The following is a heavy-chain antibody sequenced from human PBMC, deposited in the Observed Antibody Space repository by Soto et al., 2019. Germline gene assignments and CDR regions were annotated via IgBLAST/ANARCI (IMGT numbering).Heavy chain of an antibody. V-gene: IGHV3-21*01. CDR1: GFTFSSYS. D-gene: IGHD3-3*01. Sequence: PGGSLRLSCAASGFTFSSYSMNWVRQAPGKGLEWVSSISSSSSYIYYADSVKGRFTISRDNAKNSLYLQMNSLRAEDTAVYYMARLRKPKAGLEWLLLDYWGQGTLVTVSS. CDR2: ISSSSSYI. CDR3: ARLRKPKAGLEWLLLDY. J-gene: IGHJ4*02.